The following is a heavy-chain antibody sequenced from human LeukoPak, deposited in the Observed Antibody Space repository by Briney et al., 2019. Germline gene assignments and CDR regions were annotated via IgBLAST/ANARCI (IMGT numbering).Heavy chain of an antibody. CDR2: IYPGDSDT. Sequence: GESLKISCKGSGYSFTSDWIGWVRQMPGKGLEWMGIIYPGDSDTRYSPSFQGQVTISADKSISTAYLQWSSLKASGTAMYYCARRSLYYYGPTDYWGQGTLVTVSS. D-gene: IGHD3-10*01. J-gene: IGHJ4*02. CDR3: ARRSLYYYGPTDY. CDR1: GYSFTSDW. V-gene: IGHV5-51*01.